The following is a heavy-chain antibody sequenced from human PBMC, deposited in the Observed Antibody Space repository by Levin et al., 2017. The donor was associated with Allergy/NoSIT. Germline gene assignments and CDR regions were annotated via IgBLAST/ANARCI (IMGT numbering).Heavy chain of an antibody. CDR3: AKNYDCWSGPFDY. D-gene: IGHD3-3*01. Sequence: PGGSLRLSCAASGFTFSNYAMSWVRQTPGKGLEWVSFIRGSGGSTHYADSVKGRFTISRDNSKHMLYLQMNSLRGEDTAVYFCAKNYDCWSGPFDYWGQGTLVTVSS. V-gene: IGHV3-23*01. J-gene: IGHJ4*02. CDR2: IRGSGGST. CDR1: GFTFSNYA.